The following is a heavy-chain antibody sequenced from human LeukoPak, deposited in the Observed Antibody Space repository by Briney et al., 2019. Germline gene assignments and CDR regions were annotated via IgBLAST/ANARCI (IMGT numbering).Heavy chain of an antibody. V-gene: IGHV3-48*03. CDR3: ARCGNWGVGHAFDI. CDR1: GFTFSSYE. CDR2: ISSSGSTI. J-gene: IGHJ3*02. D-gene: IGHD4-23*01. Sequence: GGSLRLSCAASGFTFSSYEMNWVRQAPGKGLECFSYISSSGSTIYSADSVKGRFSISRDNAKNSLYLQMNSLRAEHTSVYYCARCGNWGVGHAFDIWGQGTMVTVSS.